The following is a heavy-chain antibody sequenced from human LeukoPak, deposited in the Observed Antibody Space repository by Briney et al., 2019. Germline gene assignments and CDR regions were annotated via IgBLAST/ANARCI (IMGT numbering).Heavy chain of an antibody. Sequence: ASVKVFCKASGGTFSSYAISWVRQAPGQGLEWMGGIIPIFGTANYAQKFQGRVTITTDESTSTAYMELSSLRSEDTAVYYCARPMYSSSSSWFDPWGQGTLVTVSS. D-gene: IGHD6-6*01. CDR3: ARPMYSSSSSWFDP. CDR1: GGTFSSYA. V-gene: IGHV1-69*05. CDR2: IIPIFGTA. J-gene: IGHJ5*02.